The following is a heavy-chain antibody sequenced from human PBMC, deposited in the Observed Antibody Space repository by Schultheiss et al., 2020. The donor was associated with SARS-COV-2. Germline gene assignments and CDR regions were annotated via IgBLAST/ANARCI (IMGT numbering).Heavy chain of an antibody. CDR3: ASSSGYSSSWYPVSYFDY. J-gene: IGHJ4*02. CDR1: GGSISSYY. V-gene: IGHV4-59*08. CDR2: IYYSGST. Sequence: GSLRLSCTVSGGSISSYYWSWIRQPPGKGLEWIGYIYYSGSTNYNPSLKSRVTISVDTSKNQFSLKLSSVTAADTAVYYCASSSGYSSSWYPVSYFDYWGQGTLVTVSS. D-gene: IGHD6-13*01.